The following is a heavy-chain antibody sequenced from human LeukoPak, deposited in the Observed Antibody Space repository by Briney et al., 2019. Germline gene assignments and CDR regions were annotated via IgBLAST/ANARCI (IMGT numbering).Heavy chain of an antibody. J-gene: IGHJ4*02. CDR1: GFTFSSYG. CDR2: IRYDGSNK. V-gene: IGHV3-30*02. D-gene: IGHD1-26*01. Sequence: GGSLRLSCAASGFTFSSYGMHWVRQAPGKGLEWVAFIRYDGSNKYYADSVKGRFTISRDNSKNTLYLQMNSLRAEDTAVYYCANGGTVGATSGFDYWGQGTLVTVSS. CDR3: ANGGTVGATSGFDY.